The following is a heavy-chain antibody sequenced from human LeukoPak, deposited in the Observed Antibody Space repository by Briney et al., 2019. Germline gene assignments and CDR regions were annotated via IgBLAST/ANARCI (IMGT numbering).Heavy chain of an antibody. Sequence: PGGSLRLSCAASGFTFSSYSMNWVRQAPGKGLEWVSSISSSSYIYYADSVKGRFTISRDNAKNSLYLQMNSLRAEDTAVYYCVSQVLWFGEENKDYWGQGTLVTVSS. V-gene: IGHV3-21*01. CDR1: GFTFSSYS. D-gene: IGHD3-10*01. CDR2: ISSSSYI. CDR3: VSQVLWFGEENKDY. J-gene: IGHJ4*02.